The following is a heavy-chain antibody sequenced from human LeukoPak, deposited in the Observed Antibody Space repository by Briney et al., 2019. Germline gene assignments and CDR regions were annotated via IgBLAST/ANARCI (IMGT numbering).Heavy chain of an antibody. V-gene: IGHV4-61*02. Sequence: EWIRRIYHSGSTNYNPSLKSRVTISTDMSMNQFSLKLTSVTAADTAVYYCATSSNSIIDYWGQGTLVTVSS. CDR2: IYHSGST. D-gene: IGHD3-3*02. J-gene: IGHJ4*02. CDR3: ATSSNSIIDY.